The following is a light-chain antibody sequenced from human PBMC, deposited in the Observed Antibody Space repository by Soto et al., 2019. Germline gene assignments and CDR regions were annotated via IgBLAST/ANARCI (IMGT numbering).Light chain of an antibody. Sequence: EIVMTQSPATLSVSPGERATLSCRAGQNIHTNLAWYQQKPGQAPRLLIYGASTRATGIPARFSGSGSGTEFTLTISSLQSEDFAVYYCQQYNNWPPLTFGGGTKVEIK. J-gene: IGKJ4*01. CDR2: GAS. CDR3: QQYNNWPPLT. V-gene: IGKV3-15*01. CDR1: QNIHTN.